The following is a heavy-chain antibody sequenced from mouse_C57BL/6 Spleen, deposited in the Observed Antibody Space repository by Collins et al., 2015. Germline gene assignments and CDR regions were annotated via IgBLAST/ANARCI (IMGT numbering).Heavy chain of an antibody. D-gene: IGHD5-5*01. V-gene: IGHV5-9-1*01. Sequence: EVMLVESGGGLVKPGGSLKLSCAASGFTFSSYAMSWVRQTPEKRLEWVATISSGGSYTYYPDSVKGRFTIPRDNAKNTLYLQMSSLRSEDTAMYYCARQAPTYPYFDYWGQGTTLTVSS. J-gene: IGHJ2*01. CDR1: GFTFSSYA. CDR3: ARQAPTYPYFDY. CDR2: ISSGGSYT.